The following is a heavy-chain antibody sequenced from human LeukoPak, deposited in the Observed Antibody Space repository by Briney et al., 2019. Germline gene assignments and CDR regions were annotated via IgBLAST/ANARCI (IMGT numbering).Heavy chain of an antibody. D-gene: IGHD4-23*01. CDR3: ARGARWGYYFDY. V-gene: IGHV3-30*03. CDR1: GFTFRTSG. Sequence: GGSLRLSCEPSGFTFRTSGMHWARQAPGKGLEWVAAISDDGTDQYYADSVKGRFTISRDNSKNTLYLQMNSLRAEDTAVYYCARGARWGYYFDYWGQGNLVTVSS. J-gene: IGHJ4*02. CDR2: ISDDGTDQ.